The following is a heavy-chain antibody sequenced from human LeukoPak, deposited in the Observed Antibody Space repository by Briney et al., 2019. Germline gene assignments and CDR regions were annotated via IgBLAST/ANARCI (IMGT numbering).Heavy chain of an antibody. CDR2: IYYSGST. V-gene: IGHV4-59*01. Sequence: SETLSLTCTVSGGSISSYYWSWIRQPPGKGLEWIGYIYYSGSTNYNPFLKSRVTISVDTSKNQFSLKLSSVTAADTAVYYCARGGSSWPGDYWGQGTLVTVSS. CDR1: GGSISSYY. D-gene: IGHD6-13*01. J-gene: IGHJ4*02. CDR3: ARGGSSWPGDY.